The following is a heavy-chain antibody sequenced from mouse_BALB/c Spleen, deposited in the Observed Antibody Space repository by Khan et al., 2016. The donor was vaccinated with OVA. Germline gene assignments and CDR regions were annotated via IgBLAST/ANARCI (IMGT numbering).Heavy chain of an antibody. D-gene: IGHD2-1*01. V-gene: IGHV5-12-2*01. Sequence: EVELVESGGGLVQPGGSLKLSCAASGFTFSSYTMSWVRQTPEKRLEWVAFISHGGSRTYYHDTLKGRFTSSRDNSKNPLYLQMSSLKSEDTAMYYCARRSTTEYDYGMDYWCQGGSVTVAS. CDR3: ARRSTTEYDYGMDY. J-gene: IGHJ4*01. CDR1: GFTFSSYT. CDR2: ISHGGSRT.